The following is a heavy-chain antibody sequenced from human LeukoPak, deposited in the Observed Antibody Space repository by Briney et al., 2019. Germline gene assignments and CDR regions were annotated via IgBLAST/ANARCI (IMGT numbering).Heavy chain of an antibody. CDR1: GFTFSSYA. V-gene: IGHV3-23*01. J-gene: IGHJ4*02. CDR3: AKMANYDFWSGYHSSLDY. CDR2: ISGSGDST. Sequence: GRSLRLSCAASGFTFSSYAMSWVRQAPGKGLEWVSGISGSGDSTYYADSVKGRFTISRDNSKNTLYLQMNSLRAEDTAVYYCAKMANYDFWSGYHSSLDYWGQGTLVTVSS. D-gene: IGHD3-3*01.